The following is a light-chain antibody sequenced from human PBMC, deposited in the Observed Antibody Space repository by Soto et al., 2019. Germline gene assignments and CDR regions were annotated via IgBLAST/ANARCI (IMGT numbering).Light chain of an antibody. CDR3: SSYTNSATGV. CDR1: SSDVGGYNY. J-gene: IGLJ1*01. Sequence: QSALTRPASVSGSPGQSITISCTGSSSDVGGYNYVSWYQHHPGKAPKLMIYGVTNRPSGVSDRFSGSKSGNTASLTISGLQAEDEADYYCSSYTNSATGVFGTGTKLTVL. CDR2: GVT. V-gene: IGLV2-14*01.